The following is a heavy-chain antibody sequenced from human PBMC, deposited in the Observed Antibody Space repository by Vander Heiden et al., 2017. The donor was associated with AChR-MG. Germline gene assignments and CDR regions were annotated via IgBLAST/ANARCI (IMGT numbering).Heavy chain of an antibody. CDR2: ISSSSSYI. J-gene: IGHJ5*02. V-gene: IGHV3-21*01. Sequence: EVQLVESGGGLVKPGGSLRLSCAASGFTFSSYSMSGVRQAPGKGLECVSSISSSSSYISYADSVKGRFTISRDNAKNSLYLQMNSLRAEDTAVYYCARDSMDELNWFDPWGQGTLVTVSS. D-gene: IGHD1-7*01. CDR3: ARDSMDELNWFDP. CDR1: GFTFSSYS.